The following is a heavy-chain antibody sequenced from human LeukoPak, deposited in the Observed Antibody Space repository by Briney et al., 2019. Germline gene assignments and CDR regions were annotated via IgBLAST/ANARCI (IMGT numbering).Heavy chain of an antibody. CDR2: ISAVNGDT. CDR1: GYTFNHHG. D-gene: IGHD6-19*01. J-gene: IGHJ2*01. Sequence: ASVKVSCKASGYTFNHHGISWVRQAPGQGPEWMGWISAVNGDTIYAQKFQDGVTLTKDTSTTTAYMDLRSLTSDDTALYFCARDPSNTSGRNQYFDLWGPGTLVTVSS. V-gene: IGHV1-18*01. CDR3: ARDPSNTSGRNQYFDL.